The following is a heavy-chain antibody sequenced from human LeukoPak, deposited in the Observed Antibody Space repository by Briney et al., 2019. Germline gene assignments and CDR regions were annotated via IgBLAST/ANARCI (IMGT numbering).Heavy chain of an antibody. CDR3: ANGAMVTGLDY. CDR1: GFTFSNYY. CDR2: ISYDGSNK. D-gene: IGHD5-18*01. Sequence: GGSLRLSCAASGFTFSNYYMRWVRQPPGKGREWVAVISYDGSNKYDADSVKGRFTISRDNSKNTLYLQMNSLRAEDTAVYYCANGAMVTGLDYWGQGTLVTVSS. J-gene: IGHJ4*02. V-gene: IGHV3-30*18.